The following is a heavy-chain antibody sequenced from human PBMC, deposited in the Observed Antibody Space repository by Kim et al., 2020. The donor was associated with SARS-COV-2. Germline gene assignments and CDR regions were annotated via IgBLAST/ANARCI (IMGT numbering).Heavy chain of an antibody. CDR3: ARQIGISMIVVVISTYFDY. Sequence: SRVTISVDTSKNQFSLKLSSMTAADTALYYCARQIGISMIVVVISTYFDYWGQGTLVTVSS. D-gene: IGHD3-22*01. J-gene: IGHJ4*02. V-gene: IGHV4-39*01.